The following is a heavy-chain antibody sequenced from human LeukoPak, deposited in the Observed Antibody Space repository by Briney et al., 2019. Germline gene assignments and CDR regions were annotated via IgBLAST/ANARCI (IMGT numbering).Heavy chain of an antibody. D-gene: IGHD6-13*01. CDR3: TRSEGVFEPFKI. V-gene: IGHV4-4*07. J-gene: IGHJ3*02. CDR2: IYTSGST. CDR1: GGSISSYY. Sequence: SETLSLTCTVSGGSISSYYWSWIRQPAGKGLEWIGRIYTSGSTNYNPSLKSRVTMSVDTSKNQFSLKLSSVTAADTAMYYCTRSEGVFEPFKIWGQGTMVTVSS.